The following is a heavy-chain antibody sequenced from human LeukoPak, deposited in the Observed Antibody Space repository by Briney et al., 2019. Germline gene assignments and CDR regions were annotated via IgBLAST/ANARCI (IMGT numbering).Heavy chain of an antibody. D-gene: IGHD1-14*01. CDR1: GGSVSSYY. Sequence: PSETLSLTCSVSGGSVSSYYWSWIRQSPGKGLEWIGYNHNSGSTNYNPSLKSRVTGFVDTSKNQVSLRLSSVTAADTAVYYCARHGTISSESYFDYWGQGALVTVSS. CDR3: ARHGTISSESYFDY. CDR2: NHNSGST. J-gene: IGHJ4*02. V-gene: IGHV4-59*08.